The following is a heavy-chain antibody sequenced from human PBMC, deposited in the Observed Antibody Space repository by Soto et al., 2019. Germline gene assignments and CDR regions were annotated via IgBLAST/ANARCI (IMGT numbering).Heavy chain of an antibody. CDR3: ARGRGHSYGLDP. CDR2: ISYSGTT. CDR1: GDSISSNSHY. D-gene: IGHD5-18*01. J-gene: IGHJ5*02. Sequence: SETLSLTCTVSGDSISSNSHYWGWIRQPPGKGLEWIGFISYSGTTSYSPSLKSRVAISLDTSKNQFSLSLSSVTAADTAVYYCARGRGHSYGLDPWGQGTLVTVSS. V-gene: IGHV4-30-4*08.